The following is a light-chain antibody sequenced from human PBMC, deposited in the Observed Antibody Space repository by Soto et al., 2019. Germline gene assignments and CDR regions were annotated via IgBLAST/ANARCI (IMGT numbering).Light chain of an antibody. V-gene: IGKV1-5*01. CDR3: QQYNSYSWT. Sequence: DIQMTQSPSTLSASVGDRVTITYRASQSISSWLAWYQQKPGKAPKLLIYDASSLESGVPSRFSGSGSGTEFTLIFSSLQPDDFATYYCQQYNSYSWTFGQGTKVDI. CDR2: DAS. CDR1: QSISSW. J-gene: IGKJ1*01.